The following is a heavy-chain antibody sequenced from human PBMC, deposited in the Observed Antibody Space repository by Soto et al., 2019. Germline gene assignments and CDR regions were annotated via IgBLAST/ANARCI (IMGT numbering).Heavy chain of an antibody. V-gene: IGHV1-69*13. CDR2: IIPIFGTA. CDR1: GGTFSSYA. D-gene: IGHD4-17*01. CDR3: ARGRSEVDYGDPYYYYYGMDV. Sequence: ASVKVSCKASGGTFSSYAISWVRQAPGQGLEWMGGIIPIFGTANYAQKFQGRVTITADESTSTAYMELSSLRSEDTAVYYCARGRSEVDYGDPYYYYYGMDVWGQGTTVTVSS. J-gene: IGHJ6*02.